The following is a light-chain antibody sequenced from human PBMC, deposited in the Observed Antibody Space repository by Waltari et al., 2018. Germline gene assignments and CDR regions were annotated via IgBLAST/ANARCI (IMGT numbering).Light chain of an antibody. Sequence: EIVLTQSPGSLPSSPGGRVTLSCRASQSVSRALAWYQQKPGQAPRLLIFGASNRATGIPDRFSGSGSETDFSLTISRLEPEDFAVYYCQHYVRLPATFGRGTKVEIK. J-gene: IGKJ1*01. V-gene: IGKV3-20*01. CDR3: QHYVRLPAT. CDR2: GAS. CDR1: QSVSRA.